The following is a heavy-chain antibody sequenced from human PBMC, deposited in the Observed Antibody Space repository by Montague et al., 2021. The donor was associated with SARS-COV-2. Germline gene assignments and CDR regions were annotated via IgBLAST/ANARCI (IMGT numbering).Heavy chain of an antibody. CDR1: GFSISSGYY. CDR2: RYQNGAT. V-gene: IGHV4-38-2*02. CDR3: ARSGVGIFDFSYFDS. J-gene: IGHJ4*02. Sequence: SETLSLTCSVSGFSISSGYYWGWIRQIPGKGLEWIGSRYQNGATXXSPSLKRPVTILLDTSKNQFSLSLTSVTAADTAVYYCARSGVGIFDFSYFDSWGQGSLVIVSS. D-gene: IGHD3-3*01.